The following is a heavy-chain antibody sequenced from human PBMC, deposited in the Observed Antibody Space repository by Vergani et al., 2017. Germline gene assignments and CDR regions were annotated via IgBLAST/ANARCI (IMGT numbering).Heavy chain of an antibody. CDR1: GFNVGHYW. CDR2: IKEDGTEK. V-gene: IGHV3-7*01. D-gene: IGHD1-26*01. Sequence: VELLESGGDFVQPGGSLTLSCAASGFNVGHYWMSWVRQAPGKGLEWVANIKEDGTEKYYLDSVKGRFTISRDIAENSIYLEMNSLRVEDTAVYYCAREGVPRCCIVGAPDFWGQGTQVTVSS. J-gene: IGHJ4*02. CDR3: AREGVPRCCIVGAPDF.